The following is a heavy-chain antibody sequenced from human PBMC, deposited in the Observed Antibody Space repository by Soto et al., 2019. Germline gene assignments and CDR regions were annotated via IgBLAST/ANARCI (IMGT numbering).Heavy chain of an antibody. V-gene: IGHV4-39*02. D-gene: IGHD4-4*01. CDR2: IYYDGNT. Sequence: PSETLSLTCTVSGDSITSSSHYWGWIRQPPGKGLECIANIYYDGNTYYKTSLKSRVTISLDTSKNQFYLKLSSVTAADTAVYYCAREQYSNFPGYYYYGMDVWGQGTTVTVSS. J-gene: IGHJ6*02. CDR1: GDSITSSSHY. CDR3: AREQYSNFPGYYYYGMDV.